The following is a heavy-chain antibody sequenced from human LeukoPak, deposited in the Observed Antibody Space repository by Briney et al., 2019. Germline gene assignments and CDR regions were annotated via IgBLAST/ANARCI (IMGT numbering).Heavy chain of an antibody. CDR3: ARDPRGGYYGMDV. V-gene: IGHV4-59*01. CDR1: GGSFSGYY. Sequence: SETLSLTCAVYGGSFSGYYWSWIRQPPGKGLEWIGYIYYSGSTNYNPSLKSRVTISVDTSKNQFSLKLSSVTAADTAVYYCARDPRGGYYGMDVWGQGTTVTVSS. J-gene: IGHJ6*02. CDR2: IYYSGST. D-gene: IGHD2-15*01.